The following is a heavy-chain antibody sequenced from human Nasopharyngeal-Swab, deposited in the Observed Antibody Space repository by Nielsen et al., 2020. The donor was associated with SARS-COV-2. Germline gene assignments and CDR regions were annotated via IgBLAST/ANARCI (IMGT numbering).Heavy chain of an antibody. CDR2: INQDGSEK. V-gene: IGHV3-7*01. Sequence: GESLKISCAASGLSYTNYWTSWVRQAPGKGLERVASINQDGSEKYFVDSVKGRFTISRDNAKNSVHLEMNNLRAEDTAVYYCARDSGWFDPWGQGTLVTVSS. CDR3: ARDSGWFDP. CDR1: GLSYTNYW. J-gene: IGHJ5*02. D-gene: IGHD7-27*01.